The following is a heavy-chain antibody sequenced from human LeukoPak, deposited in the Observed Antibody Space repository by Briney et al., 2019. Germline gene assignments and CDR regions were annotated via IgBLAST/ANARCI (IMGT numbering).Heavy chain of an antibody. J-gene: IGHJ3*02. CDR3: AREVRYCSSTSCYEHSDAFDI. V-gene: IGHV1-46*01. CDR2: INPSGGST. CDR1: GYTFTSYY. D-gene: IGHD2-2*01. Sequence: GASVKVSCKASGYTFTSYYMHWVRQAPGQGLEWMGIINPSGGSTSYAQKFQGRVTMTRDTSTSTVYMELSSLRSEDTAVYYCAREVRYCSSTSCYEHSDAFDIWGQGTMVTVSS.